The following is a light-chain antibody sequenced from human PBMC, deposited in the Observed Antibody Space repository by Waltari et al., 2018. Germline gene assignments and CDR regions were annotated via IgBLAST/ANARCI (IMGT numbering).Light chain of an antibody. J-gene: IGLJ2*01. Sequence: QSALTQPASVSGSPGQSITISCTGTSTDVGSFTYVSCYRQHPGTAPKLLIFDVSHRPSGVSNRFSGSKSGNTASLTISGLQAEDEADYYCSSYTTSSTVVFGGGTKLTVL. CDR3: SSYTTSSTVV. V-gene: IGLV2-14*03. CDR2: DVS. CDR1: STDVGSFTY.